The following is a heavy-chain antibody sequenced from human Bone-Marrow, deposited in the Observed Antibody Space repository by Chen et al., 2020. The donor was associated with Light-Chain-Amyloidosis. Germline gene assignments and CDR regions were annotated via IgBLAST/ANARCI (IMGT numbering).Heavy chain of an antibody. CDR3: TKDISPHMAGFDF. CDR2: LDWEGESI. V-gene: IGHV3-9*01. CDR1: GFTFDDYA. Sequence: EVQLVESGGGLIQPGGSLRLSCTASGFTFDDYAMHWVRQPPGKGLEWVSGLDWEGESIGYADSVKGRFTISRDNAKNSLSLEMTRLRSEDTAFYYCTKDISPHMAGFDFWGQGMLVTVSS. J-gene: IGHJ4*02.